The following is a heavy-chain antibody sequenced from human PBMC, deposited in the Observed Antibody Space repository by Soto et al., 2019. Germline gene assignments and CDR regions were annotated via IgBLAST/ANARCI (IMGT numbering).Heavy chain of an antibody. Sequence: PGGSLRFSCAASGFTFSSYAMSWVRQAPGKGLEWVSAISGSGGSTYYADSVKGRFTISRDNSKNTLYLQMNSLRAEDTAVYYCARTHSSSWTGYYYYGMDVWGQGTTVTVSS. V-gene: IGHV3-23*01. CDR2: ISGSGGST. D-gene: IGHD6-13*01. CDR1: GFTFSSYA. J-gene: IGHJ6*02. CDR3: ARTHSSSWTGYYYYGMDV.